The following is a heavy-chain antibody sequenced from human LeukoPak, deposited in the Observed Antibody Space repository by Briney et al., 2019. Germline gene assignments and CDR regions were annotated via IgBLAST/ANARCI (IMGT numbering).Heavy chain of an antibody. Sequence: SETLYLTCAVSGGSISSGGYSWSWIRQPPGKGLEWIGYIYHSGSTYYNPSLKSRVTISVDRSKNQFSLKLSSVTAADTAVYYCARGYCSGGSCYPDPWGQGTLVTVSS. J-gene: IGHJ5*02. CDR2: IYHSGST. D-gene: IGHD2-15*01. CDR1: GGSISSGGYS. V-gene: IGHV4-30-2*01. CDR3: ARGYCSGGSCYPDP.